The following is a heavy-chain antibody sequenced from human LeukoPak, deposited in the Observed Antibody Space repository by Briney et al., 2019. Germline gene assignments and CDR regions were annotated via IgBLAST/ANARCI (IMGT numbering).Heavy chain of an antibody. V-gene: IGHV3-33*01. J-gene: IGHJ3*02. Sequence: PGGSLRLSCAASGFTFSSYGMHWVRQAPGKGLEWVAVIWYDGSNKYYADSVKGRFTISRDNSKNTLYLQMNSLRAEDTAVYYCARGYDSSGYYPVAFDIWGQGTMVTVSS. D-gene: IGHD3-22*01. CDR2: IWYDGSNK. CDR3: ARGYDSSGYYPVAFDI. CDR1: GFTFSSYG.